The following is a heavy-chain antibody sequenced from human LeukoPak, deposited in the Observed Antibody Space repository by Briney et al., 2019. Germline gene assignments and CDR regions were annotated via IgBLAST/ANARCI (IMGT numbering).Heavy chain of an antibody. D-gene: IGHD1-26*01. CDR3: ARQSTGSYYSPIDY. Sequence: GASAKVSCKASGYTFTSYGISWVRQAPGQGLEWMGWVSTYNGNTKYAQNLQGRVTTTTDTFTSTAYMELRSLRSDDTAMYYCARQSTGSYYSPIDYWGQGTLVTVSS. V-gene: IGHV1-18*01. CDR2: VSTYNGNT. J-gene: IGHJ4*02. CDR1: GYTFTSYG.